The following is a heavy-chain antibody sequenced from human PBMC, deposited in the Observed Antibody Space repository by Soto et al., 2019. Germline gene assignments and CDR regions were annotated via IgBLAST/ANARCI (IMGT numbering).Heavy chain of an antibody. CDR3: ASDLGTTVTTWFDY. D-gene: IGHD4-4*01. CDR1: GYTFTSYG. Sequence: ASVKVSCKASGYTFTSYGISWVRQAPGQGLEWMGWISAYNGNTNYAQKLQGRVTMTTDTSTSTAYMELRSLRSDDTAVYYCASDLGTTVTTWFDYWGQGTLVTVSS. V-gene: IGHV1-18*01. CDR2: ISAYNGNT. J-gene: IGHJ4*02.